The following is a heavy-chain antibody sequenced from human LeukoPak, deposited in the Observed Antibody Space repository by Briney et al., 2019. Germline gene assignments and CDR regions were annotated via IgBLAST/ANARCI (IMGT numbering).Heavy chain of an antibody. CDR3: ALGGSSDLEWLVDYFDH. D-gene: IGHD3-3*01. CDR2: INPNTGGT. Sequence: GASVKVSCKPSGYTFSAYFIHWIRQAPGQGLGWMGRINPNTGGTNYAQKFQGRVTMTSDSSIRSAYMDLSRLSLDDSAVYYCALGGSSDLEWLVDYFDHWGQGSLVLVSS. V-gene: IGHV1-2*06. J-gene: IGHJ4*02. CDR1: GYTFSAYF.